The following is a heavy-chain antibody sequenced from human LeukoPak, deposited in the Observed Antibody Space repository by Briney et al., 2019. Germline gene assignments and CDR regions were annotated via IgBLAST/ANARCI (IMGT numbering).Heavy chain of an antibody. CDR3: ARGVGRDGYNRD. J-gene: IGHJ4*02. CDR1: GGSFSGYY. CDR2: IYYSGST. Sequence: PSETLSPTCAVYGGSFSGYYWSWIRQPPGKGLEWIGYIYYSGSTNYNPSLKSRVTISVDTSKNQFSLKLSSVTAADTAVYYCARGVGRDGYNRDWGQGTLVTVSS. V-gene: IGHV4-59*01. D-gene: IGHD5-24*01.